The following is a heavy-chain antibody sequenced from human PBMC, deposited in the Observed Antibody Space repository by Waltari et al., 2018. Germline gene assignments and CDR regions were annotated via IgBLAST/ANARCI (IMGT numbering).Heavy chain of an antibody. CDR1: GFTFSSYG. CDR3: AKELPVD. D-gene: IGHD2-15*01. Sequence: QVQLVESGGGVVQPGGSLRLSCAASGFTFSSYGMHWVRQAPGKGLEWVAFIRYDGSNKYYADSGKGRFTISRDNSKNTLYLQMNSLRAEDTAVYYCAKELPVDWGQGTLVTVSS. V-gene: IGHV3-30*02. CDR2: IRYDGSNK. J-gene: IGHJ4*02.